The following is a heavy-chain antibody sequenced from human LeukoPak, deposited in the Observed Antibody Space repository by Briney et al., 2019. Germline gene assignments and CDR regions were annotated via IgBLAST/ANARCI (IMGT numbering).Heavy chain of an antibody. CDR2: ILGDGIVT. J-gene: IGHJ2*01. CDR1: EFTFSNYW. CDR3: ARASPADFNL. Sequence: GGSLRLSCVASEFTFSNYWIHWVRQAPGKGLVWVSRILGDGIVTNYADSVEGRFTVSRDNAKNTVHLQMNSLRDDDTAVYYCARASPADFNLWGRGTLVTVSS. V-gene: IGHV3-74*01.